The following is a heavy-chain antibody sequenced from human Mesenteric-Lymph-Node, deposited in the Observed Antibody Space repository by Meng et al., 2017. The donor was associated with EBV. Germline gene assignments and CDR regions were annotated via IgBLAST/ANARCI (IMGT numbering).Heavy chain of an antibody. Sequence: QLPLPGSGPGLVKPSGTLSLTCAVSGGSISSANWWTWVRQSPERGLEWIGEIHHTGFTSYNPSLKSRAALAVDKSKNQFSLSLSSVTAADTAVYYCAIGTSSYGPFDNWGQGTLVTVSS. CDR1: GGSISSANW. V-gene: IGHV4-4*02. CDR2: IHHTGFT. CDR3: AIGTSSYGPFDN. D-gene: IGHD3-10*01. J-gene: IGHJ4*02.